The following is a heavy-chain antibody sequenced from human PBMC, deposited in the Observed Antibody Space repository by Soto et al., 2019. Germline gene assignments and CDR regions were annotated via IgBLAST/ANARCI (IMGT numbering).Heavy chain of an antibody. D-gene: IGHD3-22*01. J-gene: IGHJ4*02. CDR2: IIPIFGTA. V-gene: IGHV1-69*01. CDR3: ARGESARTRYDSSGYYPDY. CDR1: GGTFSSYA. Sequence: QVQLVQSGAEVKKPGSSVKVSCKASGGTFSSYAISWVRQAPGQGLEWMGGIIPIFGTANYAQKFQGRVTITADESTSTAYMELSSMRSEDTAVYYCARGESARTRYDSSGYYPDYWGQGTLVTVSS.